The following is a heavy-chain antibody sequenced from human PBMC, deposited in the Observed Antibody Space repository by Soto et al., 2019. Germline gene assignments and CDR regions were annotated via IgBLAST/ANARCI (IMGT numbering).Heavy chain of an antibody. CDR3: ASVNTGARPL. J-gene: IGHJ4*02. V-gene: IGHV4-39*01. Sequence: SETLSLPCSVSGGSISSSSYYWGWIRQPPGKGLEWIGSIYYSGSTYYNPSLKSRVTISVDTSKNQFSLKLSSVTAADTAVYYCASVNTGARPLWGQGTLVTVSS. CDR2: IYYSGST. CDR1: GGSISSSSYY. D-gene: IGHD6-6*01.